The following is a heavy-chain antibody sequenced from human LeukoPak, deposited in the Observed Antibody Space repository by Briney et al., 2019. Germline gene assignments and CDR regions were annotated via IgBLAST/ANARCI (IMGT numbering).Heavy chain of an antibody. CDR2: ISGTGDNT. Sequence: GGSLRLSCVGSGFSFSSYAMSWVRQAPGKGLEWVSAISGTGDNTYYIDAVKGRFTISRDNSENTLYLQMNSLRAEDTAVYYCANLMTPVDYWGQGTLVTVSS. CDR3: ANLMTPVDY. J-gene: IGHJ4*02. D-gene: IGHD3-16*01. CDR1: GFSFSSYA. V-gene: IGHV3-23*01.